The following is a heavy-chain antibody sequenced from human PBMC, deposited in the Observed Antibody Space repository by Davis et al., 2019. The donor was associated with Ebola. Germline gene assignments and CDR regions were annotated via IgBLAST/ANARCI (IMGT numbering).Heavy chain of an antibody. Sequence: ASVKVSCKASGYTFTGYYMHWVRQAPGQGLEWMGWINPNSGGTNYAQKFQGRVTMTRDTSISTAYMELSRLRSDDTAVYYCARRGPSRYCSGGSCYGMDVWGQGTTVTVSS. V-gene: IGHV1-2*02. J-gene: IGHJ6*02. CDR3: ARRGPSRYCSGGSCYGMDV. D-gene: IGHD2-15*01. CDR2: INPNSGGT. CDR1: GYTFTGYY.